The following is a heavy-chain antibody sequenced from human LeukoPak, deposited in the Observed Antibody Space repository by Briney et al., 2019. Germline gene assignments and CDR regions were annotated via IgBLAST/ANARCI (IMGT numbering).Heavy chain of an antibody. D-gene: IGHD4-17*01. Sequence: GGSLRLSCAASGFTFSSYWMSWVRQAPGKGLEWVANIKQDGSEKYYVDSVKGRFTISRDNAKNSLYLQMNSLRAEDTAVYYCARDHDYGDYHYYYYYGMDVWGQGTTVTVSS. CDR1: GFTFSSYW. J-gene: IGHJ6*02. CDR3: ARDHDYGDYHYYYYYGMDV. CDR2: IKQDGSEK. V-gene: IGHV3-7*01.